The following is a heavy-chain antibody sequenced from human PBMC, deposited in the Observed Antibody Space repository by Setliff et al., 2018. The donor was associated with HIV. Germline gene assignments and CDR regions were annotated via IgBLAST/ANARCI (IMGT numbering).Heavy chain of an antibody. J-gene: IGHJ4*02. CDR2: VSYSGST. CDR3: ARTRGRAPVSYYFDN. V-gene: IGHV4-59*01. Sequence: SETLSLTFRVSGGSIGGYYWSWVRQSPGSGLEWIGYVSYSGSTSYNPSLNSRVSMSVDTSRDQISLTLTSVTAADTAVYYCARTRGRAPVSYYFDNWGQGRLVTVSS. CDR1: GGSIGGYY. D-gene: IGHD2-2*01.